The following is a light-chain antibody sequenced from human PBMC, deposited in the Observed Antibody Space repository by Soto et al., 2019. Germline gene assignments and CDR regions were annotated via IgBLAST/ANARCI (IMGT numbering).Light chain of an antibody. CDR1: QSVSSSY. Sequence: EIVLTQSPCTLSFSPLERSTLSCRASQSVSSSYLAWYQQKPGQAPRLLIYGASSRATGIPDRFSGSGSGTDFTLTISRLEAEDLAVFYCQQHGNSPTFGQGTKVDIK. CDR3: QQHGNSPT. V-gene: IGKV3-20*01. J-gene: IGKJ1*01. CDR2: GAS.